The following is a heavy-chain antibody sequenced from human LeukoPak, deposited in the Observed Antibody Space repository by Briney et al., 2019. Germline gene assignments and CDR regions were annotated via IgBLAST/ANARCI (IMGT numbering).Heavy chain of an antibody. V-gene: IGHV3-48*03. CDR3: PELGITMIGGV. CDR2: ISSSVSTI. D-gene: IGHD3-10*02. CDR1: AFTLSSYE. Sequence: GGSLTPSCAAPAFTLSSYEMNWVRQAPGDGREWVSYISSSVSTIYYTNSVKGRFTISRDQDTKPMYLQMNSLRATGTAIYDCPELGITMIGGVWGKGTTVTTSS. J-gene: IGHJ6*04.